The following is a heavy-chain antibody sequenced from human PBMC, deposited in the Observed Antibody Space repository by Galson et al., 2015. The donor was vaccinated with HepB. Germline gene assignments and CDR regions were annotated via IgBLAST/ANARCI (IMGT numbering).Heavy chain of an antibody. CDR1: GFTFSSYA. CDR2: ISYDGSNK. J-gene: IGHJ3*02. V-gene: IGHV3-30-3*01. Sequence: SLRLSCAASGFTFSSYAMHWVRQAPGKGLEWVAVISYDGSNKYYADSVKGRFTISRDNSKNTLYLQMNSLRAEDTAVYYCARVKAGTSLDAFDIWGQGTMVTVSS. CDR3: ARVKAGTSLDAFDI. D-gene: IGHD1-7*01.